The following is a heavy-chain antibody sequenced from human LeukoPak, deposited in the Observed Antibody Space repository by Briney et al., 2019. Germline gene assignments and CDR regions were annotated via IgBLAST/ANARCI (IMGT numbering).Heavy chain of an antibody. CDR3: AKENWEYDFWSGYYKDY. Sequence: GGSLRLSCAASGFTFSSYAMGWVRQAPGKGLEWVSAISGSGGSTYYADFVKGRFTFSRDNSKNTLYLQMNSLRAEDTAVYYCAKENWEYDFWSGYYKDYWGQGTLVTVSS. V-gene: IGHV3-23*01. D-gene: IGHD3-3*01. CDR1: GFTFSSYA. CDR2: ISGSGGST. J-gene: IGHJ4*02.